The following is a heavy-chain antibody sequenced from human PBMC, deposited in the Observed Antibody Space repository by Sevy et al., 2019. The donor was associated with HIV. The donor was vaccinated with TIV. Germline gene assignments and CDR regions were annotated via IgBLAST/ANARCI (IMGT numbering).Heavy chain of an antibody. CDR3: AREGGHVNIFGVVPRDAMDV. J-gene: IGHJ6*02. Sequence: GGSLRLSCAASGFTFSPYSMNWVRQAPGKGLEWTSSISSSSSYIYYADSVKGRFIISRDNAKNSLYLQMNSLRAEDTAVYYWAREGGHVNIFGVVPRDAMDVWGQGTTVTVSS. CDR1: GFTFSPYS. V-gene: IGHV3-21*01. CDR2: ISSSSSYI. D-gene: IGHD3-3*02.